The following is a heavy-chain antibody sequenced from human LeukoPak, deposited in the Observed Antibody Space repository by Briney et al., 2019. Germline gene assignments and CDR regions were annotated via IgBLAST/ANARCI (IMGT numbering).Heavy chain of an antibody. J-gene: IGHJ5*02. D-gene: IGHD2-2*01. CDR2: IYASGGT. Sequence: PSETLSLTCTVSGGSISSYYWSWIRQPAGKGLEWIGRIYASGGTNYNPSLKSRLTISVDKSKNQFSLRLSSVTAADTAVYYCARSVGYCSSASCYVNWFDPWGQGNLVSVSS. V-gene: IGHV4-4*07. CDR1: GGSISSYY. CDR3: ARSVGYCSSASCYVNWFDP.